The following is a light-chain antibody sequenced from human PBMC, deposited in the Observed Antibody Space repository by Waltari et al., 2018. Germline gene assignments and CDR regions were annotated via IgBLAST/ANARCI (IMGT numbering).Light chain of an antibody. CDR3: QQRNNWPPGFT. J-gene: IGKJ3*01. Sequence: DIVLPPSPATLSFSPGEKATLSCRASQSVGSNVAWYQQKAGQAPRLLIYDASNRATGIPARFSGSGSGTDFTLTISSLEPEDFAVYYCQQRNNWPPGFTFGPGTKVDIK. CDR2: DAS. CDR1: QSVGSN. V-gene: IGKV3-11*01.